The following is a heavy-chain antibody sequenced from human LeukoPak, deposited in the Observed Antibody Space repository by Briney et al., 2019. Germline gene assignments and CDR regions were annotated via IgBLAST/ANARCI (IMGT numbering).Heavy chain of an antibody. V-gene: IGHV4-39*01. J-gene: IGHJ5*02. CDR2: IYYTGST. CDR3: ARHRYYDILTGPLNWFDP. Sequence: SETLSLTCTVSGGSISSSNYYWGWIRQPPGTGLEWIGNIYYTGSTNYNPSLKSRVTISVDTSKNQFSLKLSSVTAADTAVYYCARHRYYDILTGPLNWFDPWGQGTLVTVSS. D-gene: IGHD3-9*01. CDR1: GGSISSSNYY.